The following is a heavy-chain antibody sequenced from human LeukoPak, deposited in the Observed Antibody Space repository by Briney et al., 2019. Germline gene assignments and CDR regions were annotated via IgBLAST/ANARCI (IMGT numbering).Heavy chain of an antibody. CDR1: GGSISSSYSY. CDR3: AKPSNYYGSATDAFDF. J-gene: IGHJ3*01. CDR2: IYYSGST. V-gene: IGHV4-39*07. D-gene: IGHD3-10*01. Sequence: ASETLSLTCTVSGGSISSSYSYWGWIRQPPGKGLEWIGNIYYSGSTYYNPSLKSRVTISVDTSKNHFSLKLNSVTAADTAVYYCAKPSNYYGSATDAFDFWGQGTMVTVSS.